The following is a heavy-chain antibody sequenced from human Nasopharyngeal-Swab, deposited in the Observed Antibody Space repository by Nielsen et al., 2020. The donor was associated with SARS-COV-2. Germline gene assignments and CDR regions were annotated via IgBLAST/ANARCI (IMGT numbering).Heavy chain of an antibody. CDR3: ALDPRSGGY. J-gene: IGHJ4*02. CDR2: ISSSSSYI. Sequence: GESLKISCAASGFTFSSYSMNWVRQAPGKGLEWVSSISSSSSYIYYADSVKGRFTISRDNSKNTLYLQMNSLRAEDTAVYYCALDPRSGGYWGQGTLVTVSS. CDR1: GFTFSSYS. D-gene: IGHD6-25*01. V-gene: IGHV3-21*01.